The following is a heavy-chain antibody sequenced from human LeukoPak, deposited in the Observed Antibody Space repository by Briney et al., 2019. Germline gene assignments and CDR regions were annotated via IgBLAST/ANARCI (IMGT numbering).Heavy chain of an antibody. CDR1: GFTFSSYD. D-gene: IGHD6-19*01. J-gene: IGHJ3*02. V-gene: IGHV3-13*01. CDR3: ARSYSSGWYHDAFDI. CDR2: IGTAGGT. Sequence: PGGSLRLSCAASGFTFSSYDMHWVRQATGKGLEWVSAIGTAGGTYYPGSVKGRFTISRENAKNSLYLQMNSLRAGDTAVYYCARSYSSGWYHDAFDIWGQGTMVTVSS.